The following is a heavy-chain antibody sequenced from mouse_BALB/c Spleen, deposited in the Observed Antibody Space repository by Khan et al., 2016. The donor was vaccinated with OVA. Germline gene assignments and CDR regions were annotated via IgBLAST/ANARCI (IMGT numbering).Heavy chain of an antibody. CDR3: ARWSDFFAS. J-gene: IGHJ3*01. CDR2: VNPNTDNI. CDR1: GYSFTLYY. V-gene: IGHV1-26*01. Sequence: VQLQQSGPDLVKPGASVKISCKASGYSFTLYYMSWVKQSHGKSLEWIGRVNPNTDNINYNQEFKGKAILTVDKSSNTAYMELRSLTSEDSAVYVCARWSDFFASWDPGTLVTVSA.